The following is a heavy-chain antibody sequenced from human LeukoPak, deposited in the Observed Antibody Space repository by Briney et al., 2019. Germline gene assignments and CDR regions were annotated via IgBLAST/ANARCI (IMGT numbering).Heavy chain of an antibody. J-gene: IGHJ6*02. V-gene: IGHV4-39*01. CDR1: GGSISSSSYY. CDR2: IYYSGST. Sequence: SETLSLTCTVSGGSISSSSYYWGWIRQPPGTGLEWIGSIYYSGSTYYNPSLKSRVTISVDTSKNQFSLKLSSVTAADTAVYYCARPVYYYYYGMDVWGQGTTVTVSS. CDR3: ARPVYYYYYGMDV.